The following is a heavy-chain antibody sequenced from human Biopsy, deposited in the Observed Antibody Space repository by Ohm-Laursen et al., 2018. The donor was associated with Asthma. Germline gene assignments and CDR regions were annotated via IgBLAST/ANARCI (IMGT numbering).Heavy chain of an antibody. CDR3: VRGSSSWHHGPFHYYYGLDV. Sequence: SDTLSLTCSLSSGSGGYMRSGNYYWGWIRQPPRKGLEWIGSIYYSGTTYYNPSLEIRVTVSADTTKNQFSLKLTSVTAADTAVYYCVRGSSSWHHGPFHYYYGLDVWGQGTTATVSS. CDR2: IYYSGTT. J-gene: IGHJ6*02. V-gene: IGHV4-39*01. CDR1: SGSGGYMRSGNYY. D-gene: IGHD6-13*01.